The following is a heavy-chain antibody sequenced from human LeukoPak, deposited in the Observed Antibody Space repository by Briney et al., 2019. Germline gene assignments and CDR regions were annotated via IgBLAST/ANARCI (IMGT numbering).Heavy chain of an antibody. V-gene: IGHV3-30*18. J-gene: IGHJ4*02. CDR2: ISYDGSNK. CDR3: AKAASSGWYSYFDY. Sequence: PGGSLRLSCAASGFTSSSYGMHWVRQAPGKGLEWVAVISYDGSNKYYGDSVKGRFTTSRDNSKNTLYLQMNSLRAEDTAVYYCAKAASSGWYSYFDYWGQGTLVTVSS. D-gene: IGHD6-19*01. CDR1: GFTSSSYG.